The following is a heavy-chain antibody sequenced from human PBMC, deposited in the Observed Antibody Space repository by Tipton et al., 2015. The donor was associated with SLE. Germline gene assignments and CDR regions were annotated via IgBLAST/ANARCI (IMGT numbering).Heavy chain of an antibody. J-gene: IGHJ4*02. D-gene: IGHD3-10*01. Sequence: SGFVFSEFTMSWLRQAPGRGLEWVAGIFQSGQTFYADSVKGRFTISRDNPQTSVFLQMNSLRVDDTAVYFCAKDRVPDNIWSFDLWGQGTLVTVS. CDR3: AKDRVPDNIWSFDL. CDR1: GFVFSEFT. V-gene: IGHV3-23*01. CDR2: IFQSGQT.